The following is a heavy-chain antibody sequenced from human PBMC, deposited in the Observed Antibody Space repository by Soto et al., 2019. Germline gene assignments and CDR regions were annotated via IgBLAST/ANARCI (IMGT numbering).Heavy chain of an antibody. CDR1: GVSSRSYY. Sequence: SDTLSLTCTVAGVSSRSYYWSWIRQPPGKGLEWIGYIYYSGITNYNPSLKSRVTISVDTSKNQFSLKLSSVTAADTAVYYCARYKSNYYYGMDVWGQGTTV. V-gene: IGHV4-59*01. CDR2: IYYSGIT. D-gene: IGHD1-20*01. J-gene: IGHJ6*02. CDR3: ARYKSNYYYGMDV.